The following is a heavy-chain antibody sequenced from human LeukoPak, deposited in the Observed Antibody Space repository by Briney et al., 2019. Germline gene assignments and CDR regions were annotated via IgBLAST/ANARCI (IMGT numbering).Heavy chain of an antibody. D-gene: IGHD1-14*01. Sequence: GGSLRLSCAASGFTFSTYAMNWVRQAPGKGLEWVSAISPIGSRTYYADSVKGRFTISRDNSKNTLYLQMNSLRAGDTAIYCCAKASTVLKPIDSWGQGTLVTVSS. CDR3: AKASTVLKPIDS. V-gene: IGHV3-23*01. J-gene: IGHJ4*02. CDR1: GFTFSTYA. CDR2: ISPIGSRT.